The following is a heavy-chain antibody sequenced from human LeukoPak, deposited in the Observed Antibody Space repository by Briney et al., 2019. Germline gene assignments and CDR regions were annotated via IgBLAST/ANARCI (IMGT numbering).Heavy chain of an antibody. J-gene: IGHJ6*03. CDR3: ARGPYASGSYGRRGWVHYMDV. CDR2: ISSSGSTI. V-gene: IGHV3-48*03. Sequence: GGPLRLSCAASGFTFSSYEMNWVRQAPGKGLEWVSHISSSGSTIYYADSVKGRFTISRDNAKNSLYLQMNSLRAEDTAVYYCARGPYASGSYGRRGWVHYMDVWGKGTTVTISS. CDR1: GFTFSSYE. D-gene: IGHD3-10*01.